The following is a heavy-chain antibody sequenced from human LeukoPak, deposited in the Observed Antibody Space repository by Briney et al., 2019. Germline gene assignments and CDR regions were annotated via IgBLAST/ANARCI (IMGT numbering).Heavy chain of an antibody. Sequence: SQTLSLSCAISGDSVSSNGASWNWIRQSPSRGLEWLGRTYYRSQQWHSDYAPSVKGRITLNPDTSKNQFSLQLNSMTPEDTAVYYCGRETDFGVVTNWGQGTLVTVSS. CDR2: TYYRSQQWHS. CDR1: GDSVSSNGAS. D-gene: IGHD3-3*01. CDR3: GRETDFGVVTN. J-gene: IGHJ4*02. V-gene: IGHV6-1*01.